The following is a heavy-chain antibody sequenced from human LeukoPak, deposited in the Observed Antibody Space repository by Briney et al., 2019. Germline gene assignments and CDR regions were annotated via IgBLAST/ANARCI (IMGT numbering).Heavy chain of an antibody. CDR3: ARLGATTYDY. CDR2: INPNSGDT. J-gene: IGHJ4*02. Sequence: ASVKVSCKASGYTLIGYYMHWVRQAPGQGLEWMGWINPNSGDTKYAQKFQNRVTMTRDTSISTAHMELSRLRSDDTAVYYCARLGATTYDYWGQGTPVTVSS. D-gene: IGHD1-26*01. CDR1: GYTLIGYY. V-gene: IGHV1-2*02.